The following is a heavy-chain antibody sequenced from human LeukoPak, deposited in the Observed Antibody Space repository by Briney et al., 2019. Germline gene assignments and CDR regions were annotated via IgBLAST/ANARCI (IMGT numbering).Heavy chain of an antibody. D-gene: IGHD5-12*01. J-gene: IGHJ4*02. V-gene: IGHV4-59*05. CDR1: GGSISSYY. CDR2: IYYSGST. CDR3: ARMHSGYDVFDY. Sequence: SETLSLTCTVSGGSISSYYRNWIRQPPGKGLEWIGSIYYSGSTYYNPSLKSRVTISVDTSKNQFSLKLSSVTAADTAVYYCARMHSGYDVFDYWGQGTLVTVSS.